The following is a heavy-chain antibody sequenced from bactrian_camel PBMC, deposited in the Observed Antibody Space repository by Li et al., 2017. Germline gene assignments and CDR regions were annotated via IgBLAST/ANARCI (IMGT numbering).Heavy chain of an antibody. CDR1: RFIYSGNYC. V-gene: IGHV3S1*01. Sequence: HVQLVESGGGSVQAGGSLRLSCAASRFIYSGNYCRGWFRQAPGKEREGLAAIYTGGGQPYYRDSVKGRFTISRDDAKNTVFLQMNSLKPEDTAMYYCAAANGGGVCGRQFLRNDPGMVPFWGQGTQVTVS. CDR2: IYTGGGQP. J-gene: IGHJ4*01. CDR3: AAANGGGVCGRQFLRNDPGMVPF. D-gene: IGHD7*01.